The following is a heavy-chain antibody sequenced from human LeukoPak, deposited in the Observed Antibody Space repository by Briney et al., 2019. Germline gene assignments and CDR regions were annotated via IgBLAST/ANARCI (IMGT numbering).Heavy chain of an antibody. J-gene: IGHJ3*02. V-gene: IGHV1-46*01. CDR3: ARVGEWLDSWGAFDI. Sequence: GASVKVSCKASGYTFTSYYMHWVRQAPGQGLEWMGIINPSGGSTSYAQKFQGRVTMTRDMSTSTVYMELSSLRSEDTAVYYCARVGEWLDSWGAFDIWGQGTMVTVSS. D-gene: IGHD3-9*01. CDR2: INPSGGST. CDR1: GYTFTSYY.